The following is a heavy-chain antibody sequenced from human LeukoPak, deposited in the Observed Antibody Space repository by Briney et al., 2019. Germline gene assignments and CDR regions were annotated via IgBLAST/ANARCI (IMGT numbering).Heavy chain of an antibody. CDR1: GFIFSDYY. J-gene: IGHJ4*02. D-gene: IGHD3-22*01. CDR2: ISDSGSTI. Sequence: PGGSLRLSCAASGFIFSDYYMTWIRQTPGKGLEWLSYISDSGSTINYADSVMGRLTISRDNAKKSLFLQMNSLRAEDTAVYYCAIYYDSSGSIDHWGQGTLVTVSS. CDR3: AIYYDSSGSIDH. V-gene: IGHV3-11*01.